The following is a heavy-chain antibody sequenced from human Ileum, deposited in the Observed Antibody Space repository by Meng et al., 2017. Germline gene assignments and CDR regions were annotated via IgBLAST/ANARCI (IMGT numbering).Heavy chain of an antibody. CDR1: GYIFTRSG. D-gene: IGHD4-23*01. J-gene: IGHJ4*02. Sequence: QVQLVQSGAEVKKPGPSGKVYCKAFGYIFTRSGIGWVRQAPGQGLECMGWISAYSGNTKYAQKLQGRVTMTTDTSTSTAYMELRNLRSDDTAVYDCARDTVGTTLGDYWGQGTLVTVSS. CDR2: ISAYSGNT. V-gene: IGHV1-18*01. CDR3: ARDTVGTTLGDY.